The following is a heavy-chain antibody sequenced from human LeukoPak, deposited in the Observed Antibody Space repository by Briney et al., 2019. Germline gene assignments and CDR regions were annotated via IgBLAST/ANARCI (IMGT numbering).Heavy chain of an antibody. CDR1: GFTFDDYG. D-gene: IGHD6-13*01. J-gene: IGHJ4*02. Sequence: AGSLTLSCAASGFTFDDYGMTWLRQPPAKGLEGVSRINWNGCSTDYAHSLKGRFTISRDNAKNSLYLQMNSLRAEDTGLYYCARGGEGYSSSWPLDYWGEGTLVTVSS. V-gene: IGHV3-20*04. CDR2: INWNGCST. CDR3: ARGGEGYSSSWPLDY.